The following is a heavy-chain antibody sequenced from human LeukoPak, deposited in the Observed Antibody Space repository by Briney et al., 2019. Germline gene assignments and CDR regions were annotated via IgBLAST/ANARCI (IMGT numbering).Heavy chain of an antibody. V-gene: IGHV3-23*01. D-gene: IGHD3-3*01. CDR2: ISGSGGST. J-gene: IGHJ3*02. CDR1: GFTFSSYA. Sequence: PGGSLRLSCAASGFTFSSYAMSWVRQAPGKGLEWVSAISGSGGSTYYADSVKGRFTISRDNSKNTLYLQMNSLRAEDTAVYFCAKGSTIFGVVTQFDIWGQGTMVTVSS. CDR3: AKGSTIFGVVTQFDI.